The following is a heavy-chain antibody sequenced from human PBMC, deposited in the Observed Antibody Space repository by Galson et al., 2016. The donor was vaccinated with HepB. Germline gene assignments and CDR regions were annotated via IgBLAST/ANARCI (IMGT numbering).Heavy chain of an antibody. J-gene: IGHJ3*01. Sequence: SVKVSCKASGYTFISYGISWVRQAPGQGLEWMGWISAYSGNTKYGQKLQGRVTMTTDTSTSTAYMELRSLRSDDTAVYFCARDISDNGNDFERESSFDFWGQGTMVTVSS. CDR2: ISAYSGNT. V-gene: IGHV1-18*01. D-gene: IGHD1-1*01. CDR1: GYTFISYG. CDR3: ARDISDNGNDFERESSFDF.